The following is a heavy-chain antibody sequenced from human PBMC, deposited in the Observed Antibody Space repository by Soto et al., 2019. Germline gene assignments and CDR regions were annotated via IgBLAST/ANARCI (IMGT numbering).Heavy chain of an antibody. Sequence: QVQLQESGPGLVKPSQTLSLTCTVSGGSISSGGYYWSWIRQHPGKGLEWSGYIYYSGSTYYNPTLKSRVTTSVDTSKNQFSLKLSSVTAADTAVYYCARGRGYNYGTWFDPWGQGTLVTVSS. CDR1: GGSISSGGYY. CDR3: ARGRGYNYGTWFDP. D-gene: IGHD5-18*01. J-gene: IGHJ5*02. CDR2: IYYSGST. V-gene: IGHV4-31*03.